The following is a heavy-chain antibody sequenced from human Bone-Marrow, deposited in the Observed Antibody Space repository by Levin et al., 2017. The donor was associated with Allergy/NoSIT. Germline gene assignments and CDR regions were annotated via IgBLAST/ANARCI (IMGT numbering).Heavy chain of an antibody. CDR1: GYVFYSYW. CDR3: ARGGYGELSGGSDPFDY. D-gene: IGHD3-10*01. V-gene: IGHV5-51*01. CDR2: IYPGDSET. Sequence: GGSLRLSCRASGYVFYSYWIAWVRQVPGKGLEWMGIIYPGDSETKYSPSFQGQVTFSADQSITTAYLHLNNLKASDTAVFYCARGGYGELSGGSDPFDYWGQGTLVTVSS. J-gene: IGHJ4*02.